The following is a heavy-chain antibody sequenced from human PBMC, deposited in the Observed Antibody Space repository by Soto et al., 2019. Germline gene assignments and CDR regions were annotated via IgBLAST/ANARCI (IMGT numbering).Heavy chain of an antibody. J-gene: IGHJ5*02. Sequence: SETLSLTCTVSGGSISSYYWSWIRQPPGKGLEWIGYIYYSGSTNYNPSLKSRVTISVDTSKNQFSLKLSSVTAADTAVYYCARDLGIAIDPWGQGTLVTVSS. CDR2: IYYSGST. D-gene: IGHD6-13*01. CDR3: ARDLGIAIDP. V-gene: IGHV4-59*01. CDR1: GGSISSYY.